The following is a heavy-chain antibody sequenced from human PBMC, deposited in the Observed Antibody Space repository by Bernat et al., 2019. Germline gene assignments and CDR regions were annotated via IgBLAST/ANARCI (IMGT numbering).Heavy chain of an antibody. CDR1: GFTFNGYA. D-gene: IGHD5-18*01. Sequence: VQLVESGGGVVQPGRSLRLSCAASGFTFNGYAMHWVRQAPGKGLEWVSAISGSGGSTYYADSVKGRFTISRDNSKNTLYLQMNSLRAEDTAVYYCASPGYSYGYIDYYGMDVWGQGTTVTVSS. V-gene: IGHV3-23*04. J-gene: IGHJ6*02. CDR3: ASPGYSYGYIDYYGMDV. CDR2: ISGSGGST.